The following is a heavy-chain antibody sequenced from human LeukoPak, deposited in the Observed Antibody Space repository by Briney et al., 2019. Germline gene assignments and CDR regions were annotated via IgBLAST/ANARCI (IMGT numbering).Heavy chain of an antibody. CDR3: ASGYSYGFPFDT. D-gene: IGHD5-18*01. CDR2: INSDGRKT. CDR1: GFTFSSYW. J-gene: IGHJ4*02. V-gene: IGHV3-74*01. Sequence: GGSLRLSCAASGFTFSSYWMHWVRQAPGKGLVWVSRINSDGRKTNYADSVKGRLTISRDNAQNTLYLQMNSLRVEDTAVYYCASGYSYGFPFDTWGQGTLVTVSS.